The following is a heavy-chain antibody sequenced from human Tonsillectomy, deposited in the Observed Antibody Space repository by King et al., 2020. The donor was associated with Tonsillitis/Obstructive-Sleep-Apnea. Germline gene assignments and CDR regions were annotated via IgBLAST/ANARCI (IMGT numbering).Heavy chain of an antibody. V-gene: IGHV3-30*04. D-gene: IGHD2-2*03. CDR3: SRDMDLVVVPAASDAFDI. CDR2: ISYDGSNK. CDR1: GFTFSSYA. J-gene: IGHJ3*02. Sequence: VQLVESGGGVVKPGRSLRLSCAASGFTFSSYAMHWVRQAPGKGLEWVAVISYDGSNKYYADSVKGRFTISRDNSKNTLYLQMNSLRAEDTAVYYCSRDMDLVVVPAASDAFDIWGQGTMVTVSS.